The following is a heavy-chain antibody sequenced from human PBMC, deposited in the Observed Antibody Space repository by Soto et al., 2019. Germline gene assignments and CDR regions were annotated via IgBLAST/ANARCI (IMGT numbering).Heavy chain of an antibody. D-gene: IGHD6-13*01. J-gene: IGHJ6*02. CDR1: GYTFTSYG. Sequence: ASVKDSCKASGYTFTSYGISWVRQDPGQGLEWMGWISAYNGNTNYAQKLQGRVTMTTDTSTSTAYMELRSLRSDDTAVYYCARDHAAYSSSWYRYYYGMDVWGQGTTVTVSS. CDR2: ISAYNGNT. CDR3: ARDHAAYSSSWYRYYYGMDV. V-gene: IGHV1-18*04.